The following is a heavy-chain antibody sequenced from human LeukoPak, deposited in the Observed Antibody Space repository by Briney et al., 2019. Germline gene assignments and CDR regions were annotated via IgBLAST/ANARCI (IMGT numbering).Heavy chain of an antibody. J-gene: IGHJ4*02. CDR1: GFTFSSYA. D-gene: IGHD1-1*01. CDR2: IGGSGINT. V-gene: IGHV3-23*01. Sequence: GGSLRLSCAASGFTFSSYAMSWVRQAPGKGLEWVSTIGGSGINTYYADSVKGRFTISRDNSENTLYLQMNSLRAEDTAVYYCAKDRSWIIDAWFDYWGQGTRVTVSS. CDR3: AKDRSWIIDAWFDY.